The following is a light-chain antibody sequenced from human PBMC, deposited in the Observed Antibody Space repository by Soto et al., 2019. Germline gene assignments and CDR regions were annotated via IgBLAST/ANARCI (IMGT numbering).Light chain of an antibody. J-gene: IGKJ3*01. CDR2: GAS. CDR3: PQYRSDVI. V-gene: IGKV3-20*01. Sequence: EIVLTQSPGTLSLSPGERATLSCRASQSVSSSYLAWYQQKPGQAPRLLIYGASSRATGIPDRFSGSGSGTDVTLTISRLGHEDFSVYYCPQYRSDVIFVHGTKVDIK. CDR1: QSVSSSY.